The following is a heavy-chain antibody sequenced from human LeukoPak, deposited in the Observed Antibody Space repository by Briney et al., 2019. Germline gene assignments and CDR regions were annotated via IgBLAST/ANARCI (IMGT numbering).Heavy chain of an antibody. CDR2: ISGSGRST. V-gene: IGHV3-23*01. J-gene: IGHJ5*02. CDR3: ARDGYCSSTSCYGRNL. CDR1: GFTFSSYA. Sequence: GGSLRLSCAASGFTFSSYAMSWVRQAPGKGLEWVSAISGSGRSTYYADSVKGRFTISRDNSKNTLYLQMNSLRVEDTAVYYCARDGYCSSTSCYGRNLWGQGTLVTVSS. D-gene: IGHD2-2*01.